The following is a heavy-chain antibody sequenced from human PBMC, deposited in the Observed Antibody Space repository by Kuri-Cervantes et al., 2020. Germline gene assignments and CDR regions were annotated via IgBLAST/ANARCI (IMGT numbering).Heavy chain of an antibody. Sequence: SLKISCAASGFTFDDYAMHWVRQAPGKGLEWVSGISKNSGNMGYADSVKGRFTISRDNAKNSLYLQMNSLRAEDTAVYYCAGVVAASQAKLVWGQGTLVTVSS. V-gene: IGHV3-9*01. CDR3: AGVVAASQAKLV. CDR2: ISKNSGNM. D-gene: IGHD2-15*01. CDR1: GFTFDDYA. J-gene: IGHJ4*02.